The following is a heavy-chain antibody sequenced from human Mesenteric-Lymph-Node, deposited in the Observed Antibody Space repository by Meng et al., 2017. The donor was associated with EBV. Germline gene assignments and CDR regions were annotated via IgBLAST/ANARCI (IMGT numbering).Heavy chain of an antibody. V-gene: IGHV3-53*01. D-gene: IGHD4-17*01. CDR1: GITVNSNF. CDR2: IYRGGTK. CDR3: ATGHYGDYG. J-gene: IGHJ4*02. Sequence: EVHLVGSGGGLIHPGVSLRLFCAASGITVNSNFMHWVRQAPGKGLEWVSVIYRGGTKYYADSVKGRFTISRDDSRNTVYLHMNSLRVDDTAVYFCATGHYGDYGRGQGALVTVSS.